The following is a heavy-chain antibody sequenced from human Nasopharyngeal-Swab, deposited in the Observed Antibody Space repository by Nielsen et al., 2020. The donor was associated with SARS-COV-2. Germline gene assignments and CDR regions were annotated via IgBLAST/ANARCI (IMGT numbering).Heavy chain of an antibody. V-gene: IGHV1-3*01. CDR2: VNAANGDT. CDR3: ARGAGPSDWIIDY. Sequence: ASMKVSCKASGYSFTRYALHWLRQAPGQRLEWLGWVNAANGDTKPSQNFQDRVTITRDTSAGIDYMDLRSLRSEDTALYYCARGAGPSDWIIDYWGQGTLVTVSS. D-gene: IGHD2-21*02. J-gene: IGHJ4*02. CDR1: GYSFTRYA.